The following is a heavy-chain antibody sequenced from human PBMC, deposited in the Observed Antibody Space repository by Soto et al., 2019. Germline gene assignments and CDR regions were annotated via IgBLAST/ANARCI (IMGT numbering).Heavy chain of an antibody. CDR3: ARVMLRGVAYGMDV. CDR1: GFTFRSYG. J-gene: IGHJ6*02. Sequence: GGSLRLSCAASGFTFRSYGMHWVRQAPGKGLEWVAVIWYDGSNKYYADSVKGRFTISRDNSNNTLYLQMNSLRGEDTAVYYCARVMLRGVAYGMDVWGQGTTVTVSS. D-gene: IGHD3-10*01. CDR2: IWYDGSNK. V-gene: IGHV3-33*08.